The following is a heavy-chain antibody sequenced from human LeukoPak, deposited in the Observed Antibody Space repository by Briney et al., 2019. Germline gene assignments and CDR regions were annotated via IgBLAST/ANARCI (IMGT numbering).Heavy chain of an antibody. CDR3: MAESSSPWEGY. D-gene: IGHD6-6*01. Sequence: PGGSLRLSCADSGFRFSRHWMDWVRQAPGQGLEWVANINEDGSVKNYVDSVRGRFTISRDNAKNSLYLEMNSLRAEDTAVYYCMAESSSPWEGYWGQGTLVIVSS. CDR1: GFRFSRHW. V-gene: IGHV3-7*01. J-gene: IGHJ4*02. CDR2: INEDGSVK.